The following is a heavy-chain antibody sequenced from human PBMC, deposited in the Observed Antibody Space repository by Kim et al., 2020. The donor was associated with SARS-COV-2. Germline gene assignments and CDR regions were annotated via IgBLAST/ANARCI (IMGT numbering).Heavy chain of an antibody. D-gene: IGHD1-26*01. Sequence: GGSLRLSCQASGFTFRDYYMSWIRQAPGKGLEWVSYISPSSQYTNYADSVKGRFTISRDNAKNSLYLQMSSLRGDDTAVYFCVRGAKNYGPEEFWGQGTLVTVSS. J-gene: IGHJ4*02. CDR2: ISPSSQYT. CDR3: VRGAKNYGPEEF. V-gene: IGHV3-11*03. CDR1: GFTFRDYY.